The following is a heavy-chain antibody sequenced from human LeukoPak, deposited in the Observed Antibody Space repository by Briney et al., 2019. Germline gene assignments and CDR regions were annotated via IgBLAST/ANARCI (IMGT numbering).Heavy chain of an antibody. CDR1: GFTFSSYA. V-gene: IGHV3-30-3*01. J-gene: IGHJ4*02. CDR2: ISYDGSNK. CDR3: ARDYLIQLWALDY. D-gene: IGHD5-18*01. Sequence: PGGSLRLSCAASGFTFSSYAMHWVRQAPGKGLEWVAVISYDGSNKYYADSVKGRFTISRDNSKNTLYLQMNSLRAEDTAVYYCARDYLIQLWALDYWGQGTLVTVSS.